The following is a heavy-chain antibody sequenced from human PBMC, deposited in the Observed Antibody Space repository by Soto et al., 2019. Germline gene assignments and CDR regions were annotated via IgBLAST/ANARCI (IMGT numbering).Heavy chain of an antibody. Sequence: QVQLVESGGGVVQPGRSLRLSCAASGFTFSSYAMHWVRQAPGKGLEWVAVISYDGSNKYYADSVKGRFTISRDNSKNPLYLQMNSLRAEDTAVYYCARDWKSHYGPRGWDYFDYWGQGTLVTVSS. D-gene: IGHD4-17*01. CDR1: GFTFSSYA. J-gene: IGHJ4*02. V-gene: IGHV3-30-3*01. CDR2: ISYDGSNK. CDR3: ARDWKSHYGPRGWDYFDY.